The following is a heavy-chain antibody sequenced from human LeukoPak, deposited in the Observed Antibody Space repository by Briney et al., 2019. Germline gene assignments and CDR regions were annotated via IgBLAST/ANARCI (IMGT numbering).Heavy chain of an antibody. CDR1: GYTFTNYY. CDR3: AREESGGYFDY. D-gene: IGHD2-8*02. V-gene: IGHV1-46*01. J-gene: IGHJ4*02. Sequence: ALVKVSCKASGYTFTNYYMHWVRQAPEQGLEWMGVINPTGTGTNYAQKFRGRVTLTRDTSTTTVYMELSSLRSEDTAVYYCAREESGGYFDYWGQGTPVTVSS. CDR2: INPTGTGT.